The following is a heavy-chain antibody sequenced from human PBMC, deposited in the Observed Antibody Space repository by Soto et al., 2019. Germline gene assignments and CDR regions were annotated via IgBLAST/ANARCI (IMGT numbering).Heavy chain of an antibody. Sequence: SGTLSLTFAVPGGPITRGTYSWGWIRQPPGKTLEWIGTIYYHGNTYSNPSLKSRVTISVDTSNNQLSLKLRSVTAADTAVYYCASHDSLSSGWIIDFWCHGSLVTGS. CDR1: GGPITRGTYS. J-gene: IGHJ4*01. CDR3: ASHDSLSSGWIIDF. D-gene: IGHD6-19*01. V-gene: IGHV4-39*01. CDR2: IYYHGNT.